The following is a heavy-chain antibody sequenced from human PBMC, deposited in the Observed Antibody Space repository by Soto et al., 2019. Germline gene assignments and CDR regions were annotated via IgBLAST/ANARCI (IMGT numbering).Heavy chain of an antibody. V-gene: IGHV3-23*01. CDR3: AKIPLYDSSGYYYASNV. J-gene: IGHJ6*02. Sequence: LRLSCAASGFTFSSYAMSWVRQAPGKGLEWVSAISGSGGSTYYADSVKGRFTISRDNSKNTLYLQMNSLRAEDTAVYYCAKIPLYDSSGYYYASNVWGQGTTVTVSS. D-gene: IGHD3-22*01. CDR2: ISGSGGST. CDR1: GFTFSSYA.